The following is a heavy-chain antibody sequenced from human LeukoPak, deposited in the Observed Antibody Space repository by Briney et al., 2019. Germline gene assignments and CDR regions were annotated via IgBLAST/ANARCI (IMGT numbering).Heavy chain of an antibody. CDR2: IYYSGST. CDR3: ARESSYYYYYYMDV. CDR1: GYSISSGYY. J-gene: IGHJ6*03. Sequence: SSETLSLTCTVSGYSISSGYYWGWIRQPPGKGLEWIGSIYYSGSTYYNPSLKSRVTISVDTSKNQFSLKLSSVTAADTAVYYCARESSYYYYYYMDVWGKGTTVTVSS. V-gene: IGHV4-38-2*02.